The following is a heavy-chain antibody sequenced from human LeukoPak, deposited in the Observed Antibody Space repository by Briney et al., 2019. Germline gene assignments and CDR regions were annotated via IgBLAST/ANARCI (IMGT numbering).Heavy chain of an antibody. CDR2: ISAYNGNT. CDR1: GYTFSSYG. CDR3: ARVARGSSPYYFDY. D-gene: IGHD2-2*01. Sequence: ASLKVSCKTSGYTFSSYGFSWLRQAPGQGLEWMGWISAYNGNTNYAQKLQGRVTMTTDTSTSTAYMELRSLRSDDTAVYYCARVARGSSPYYFDYWGQGTLVTVSS. J-gene: IGHJ4*02. V-gene: IGHV1-18*01.